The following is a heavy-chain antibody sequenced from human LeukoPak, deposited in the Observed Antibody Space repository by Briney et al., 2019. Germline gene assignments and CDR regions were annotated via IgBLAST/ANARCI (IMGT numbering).Heavy chain of an antibody. Sequence: GGSLRLSCAASGFTFSSYEMNWVRQAPGKGLEWVSYISSSGSTIYYADSVKGRFTISRDNAKNSLYLQMNSLRAGDTAVYYCAREGSVAGTAIFDYWGQGTLVTVSS. CDR2: ISSSGSTI. CDR3: AREGSVAGTAIFDY. CDR1: GFTFSSYE. V-gene: IGHV3-48*03. J-gene: IGHJ4*02. D-gene: IGHD6-19*01.